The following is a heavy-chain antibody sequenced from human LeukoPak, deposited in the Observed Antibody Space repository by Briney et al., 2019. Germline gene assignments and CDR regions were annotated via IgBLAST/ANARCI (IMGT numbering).Heavy chain of an antibody. CDR1: GLTFSKYS. D-gene: IGHD5-18*01. CDR3: ARNMMTRGYTYGYYYLDY. CDR2: IDTSSTTM. Sequence: GGSLRLSCAASGLTFSKYSMTWVRQAPGKGLEWVSFIDTSSTTMYYTDSVKGRFTISRDNAENSLYLQMNSLRAEDTAVYYCARNMMTRGYTYGYYYLDYWGQGTLVTVSS. V-gene: IGHV3-48*04. J-gene: IGHJ4*02.